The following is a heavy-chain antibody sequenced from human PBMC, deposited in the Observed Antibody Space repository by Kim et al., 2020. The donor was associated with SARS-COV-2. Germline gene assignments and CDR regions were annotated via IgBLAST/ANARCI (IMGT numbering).Heavy chain of an antibody. V-gene: IGHV3-7*01. J-gene: IGHJ4*02. Sequence: SQKNYVGSVKGRFTISRDNAKNSLDLQRNSLRFEDTALYYCAIDAFSRGDSWGQGALVTVSS. D-gene: IGHD3-3*02. CDR2: SQK. CDR3: AIDAFSRGDS.